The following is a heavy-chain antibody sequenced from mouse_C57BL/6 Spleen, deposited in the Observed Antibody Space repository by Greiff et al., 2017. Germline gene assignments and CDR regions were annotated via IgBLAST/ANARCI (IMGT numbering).Heavy chain of an antibody. Sequence: VQLQQPGAELVKPGASVKLSCKASGYTFTSYWMQWVKQRPGQGLEWIGEIDPSDSYTNYNQKFKGKATLTVDTSSSTAYMQLSSLTSEDSAVYYCERRANWEAYWGQGTLVTVSA. CDR1: GYTFTSYW. J-gene: IGHJ3*01. CDR2: IDPSDSYT. D-gene: IGHD4-1*01. V-gene: IGHV1-50*01. CDR3: ERRANWEAY.